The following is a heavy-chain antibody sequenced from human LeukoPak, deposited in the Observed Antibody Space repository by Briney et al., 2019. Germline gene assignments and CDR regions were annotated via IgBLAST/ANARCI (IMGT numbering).Heavy chain of an antibody. D-gene: IGHD3-22*01. Sequence: ASVKVSCKASGYTFTGYYMHWVRQAPGQGLEWMGWINPNSGGTNYAQKFQGRVTMTRDTSISTAYMELSRLRSDDTAVYYCARGGSNYYDSSGYPAPDYWGQGTLVTVSS. CDR3: ARGGSNYYDSSGYPAPDY. J-gene: IGHJ4*02. CDR1: GYTFTGYY. CDR2: INPNSGGT. V-gene: IGHV1-2*02.